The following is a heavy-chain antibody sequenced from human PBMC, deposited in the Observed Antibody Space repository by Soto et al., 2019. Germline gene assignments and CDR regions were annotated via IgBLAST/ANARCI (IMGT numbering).Heavy chain of an antibody. CDR3: ARESMGGSSFRREYFDF. CDR1: GYFFTSYY. Sequence: QAQLVQSGAEVKKPGASVKVSCKASGYFFTSYYIHWVRQAPGQSLQWMGWINPNGGNTHYVQKLQGRPTLSRDTSVSTVYMELNSLTSDDTAIYYCARESMGGSSFRREYFDFWGQGTLVAVAS. J-gene: IGHJ4*02. D-gene: IGHD2-15*01. V-gene: IGHV1-2*02. CDR2: INPNGGNT.